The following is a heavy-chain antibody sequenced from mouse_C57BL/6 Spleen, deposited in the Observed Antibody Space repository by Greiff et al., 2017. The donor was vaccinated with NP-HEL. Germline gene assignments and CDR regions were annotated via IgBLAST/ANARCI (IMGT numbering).Heavy chain of an antibody. Sequence: QVHVKQSGAELVKPGASVKISCKASGYAFSSYWMNWVKQRPGKGLEWIGQIYPGDGDTNYNGKFKGKATLTADKSSSTAYMQLSSLTSEDSAVYFCASREGYGNYFDYWGQGTTLTVSS. CDR3: ASREGYGNYFDY. J-gene: IGHJ2*01. CDR1: GYAFSSYW. D-gene: IGHD2-1*01. V-gene: IGHV1-80*01. CDR2: IYPGDGDT.